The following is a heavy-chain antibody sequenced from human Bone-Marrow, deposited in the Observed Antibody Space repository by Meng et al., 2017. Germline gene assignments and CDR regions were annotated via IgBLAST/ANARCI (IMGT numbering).Heavy chain of an antibody. CDR2: IDYNGST. Sequence: SETLSLTCTVSGGSISSYYWSWIRQPPGKGREWIGYIDYNGSTNYNPSLKSRVTISVDTSKNQFSLKLSSVTATDAAVYYYDLGVVAATPSLDYWGQGTLVTVSS. D-gene: IGHD2-15*01. CDR3: DLGVVAATPSLDY. J-gene: IGHJ4*02. CDR1: GGSISSYY. V-gene: IGHV4-59*01.